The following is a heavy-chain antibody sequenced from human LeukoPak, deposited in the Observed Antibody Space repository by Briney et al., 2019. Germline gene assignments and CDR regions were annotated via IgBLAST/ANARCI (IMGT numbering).Heavy chain of an antibody. D-gene: IGHD1-20*01. CDR1: GFTFSDYY. J-gene: IGHJ4*02. V-gene: IGHV3-11*01. Sequence: PGGSLRLSCAASGFTFSDYYMSWIRQAPGKGLEWVSYISSSGSTIYYAASVKGRFTNSRDNAKNSLYLQMNSLRAEDTAVYYCARRRYNWNAIDYWGQGTLVTVSS. CDR3: ARRRYNWNAIDY. CDR2: ISSSGSTI.